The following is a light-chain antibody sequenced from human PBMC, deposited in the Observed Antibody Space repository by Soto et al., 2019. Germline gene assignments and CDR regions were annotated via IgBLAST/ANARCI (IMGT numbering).Light chain of an antibody. J-gene: IGKJ1*01. V-gene: IGKV1-8*01. CDR3: QQYYSTLRT. CDR1: QGISSY. CDR2: AAS. Sequence: AIRMTQSPSSFSASTGDRVTITCRASQGISSYLAWYQQKPGKAPKLLIYAASTLQSGVPSRFSGSGSGTDFTLTISCLQSEDVATYYCQQYYSTLRTFGQGTKVEIK.